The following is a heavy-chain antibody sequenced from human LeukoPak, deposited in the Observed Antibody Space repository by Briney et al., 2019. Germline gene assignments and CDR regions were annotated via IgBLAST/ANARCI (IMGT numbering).Heavy chain of an antibody. D-gene: IGHD3-10*01. CDR1: GFTFSSYA. V-gene: IGHV3-23*01. J-gene: IGHJ4*02. CDR2: ISGSGGST. Sequence: AGGSLRLSCAPSGFTFSSYAMSWVRQAPGKGLEWVSAISGSGGSTYYADSVKGRFTISRDNSKNTLYLQMNSLRAEDTAVYYCAKDRTVWGVRTFDYWGQGTLVTVSS. CDR3: AKDRTVWGVRTFDY.